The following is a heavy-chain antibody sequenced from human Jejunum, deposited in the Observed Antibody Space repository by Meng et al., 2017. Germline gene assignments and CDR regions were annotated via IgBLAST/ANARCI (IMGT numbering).Heavy chain of an antibody. CDR1: GYTFSSLH. D-gene: IGHD7-27*01. Sequence: HVQLVKAGAEVKTPGASVKVSCKASGYTFSSLHINWVRQATGQGPEWMGWMSPENGNTAYAQKFQGRVTMTRDTSVSTAYMELSGLTSDDSGVYYCARGVNAGVDYWGQGTLVTVSS. CDR2: MSPENGNT. J-gene: IGHJ4*02. V-gene: IGHV1-8*01. CDR3: ARGVNAGVDY.